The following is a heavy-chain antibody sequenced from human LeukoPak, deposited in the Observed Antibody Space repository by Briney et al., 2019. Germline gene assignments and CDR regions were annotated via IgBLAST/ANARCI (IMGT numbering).Heavy chain of an antibody. J-gene: IGHJ4*02. CDR3: AKGRMMATIMFSFDY. CDR1: GFTFSSYG. V-gene: IGHV3-30*18. D-gene: IGHD5-24*01. CDR2: ISYDGSTQ. Sequence: SGGSLRLSCAASGFTFSSYGMHWVRQAPGKGLEWVAVISYDGSTQYYADSVKGRFTISRDNSNNTLSLQMNSLKAEDTAVYYCAKGRMMATIMFSFDYWGRGTLVTVSS.